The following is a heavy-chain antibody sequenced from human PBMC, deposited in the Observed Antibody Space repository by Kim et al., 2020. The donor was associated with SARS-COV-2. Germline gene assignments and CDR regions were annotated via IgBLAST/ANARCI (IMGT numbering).Heavy chain of an antibody. CDR3: TKGSGSGSYYAWTYYYYGMDV. D-gene: IGHD3-10*01. V-gene: IGHV3-30*18. CDR1: GFTFSSYG. Sequence: GGSLRLSCAASGFTFSSYGMHWVRQAPGKGLEWVAVISYDGSNKYYADSVKGRFTISRDNSKNTLYLQMNSLRAEDTAVYYCTKGSGSGSYYAWTYYYYGMDVLGQRTTVTVSS. J-gene: IGHJ6*01. CDR2: ISYDGSNK.